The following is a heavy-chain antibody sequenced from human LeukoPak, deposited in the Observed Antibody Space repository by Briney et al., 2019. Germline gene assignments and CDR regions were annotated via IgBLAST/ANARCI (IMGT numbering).Heavy chain of an antibody. D-gene: IGHD6-19*01. Sequence: GGSLRLSCAASGFTFSSYWMSWVRQAPGKGLEWVANIKQDGSEKYYVDSVKGRFTISRDNSKNTLYLQMNSLRAEDTAVYYCAKRLAMTGTYHFDYWGQGTLVTVSS. CDR2: IKQDGSEK. V-gene: IGHV3-7*03. CDR3: AKRLAMTGTYHFDY. CDR1: GFTFSSYW. J-gene: IGHJ4*02.